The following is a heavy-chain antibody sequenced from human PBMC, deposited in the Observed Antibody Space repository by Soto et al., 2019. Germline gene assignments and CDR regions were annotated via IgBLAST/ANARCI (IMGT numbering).Heavy chain of an antibody. CDR2: IHHSGGT. Sequence: QVQLQESGPGLVKPSGTLSLTCAVSGDSISSHDWWRWVRQPPNKGLEWIAEIHHSGGTNYNPSLMSRATISAYNSKNQFSLKLISATAADTAVYYCVRNGYYSLDYWGQGTLVSVSS. J-gene: IGHJ4*02. D-gene: IGHD3-3*01. CDR1: GDSISSHDW. CDR3: VRNGYYSLDY. V-gene: IGHV4-4*02.